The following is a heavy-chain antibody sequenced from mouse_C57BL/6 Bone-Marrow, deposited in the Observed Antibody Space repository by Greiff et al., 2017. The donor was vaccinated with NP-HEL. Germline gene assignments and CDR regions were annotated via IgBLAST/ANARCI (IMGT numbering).Heavy chain of an antibody. CDR1: GYTFTSYW. J-gene: IGHJ3*02. D-gene: IGHD2-5*01. V-gene: IGHV1-59*01. CDR2: IDPSDSYT. CDR3: ARGGGYSK. Sequence: QVQLQQPGAELVRPGTSVKLSCKASGYTFTSYWMHWVKQRHGQGLEWIGVIDPSDSYTNYNQKFKGKATLTVDTSSSTAYMQLSSLTSEDSAVYYCARGGGYSKWGQGTLVTVSA.